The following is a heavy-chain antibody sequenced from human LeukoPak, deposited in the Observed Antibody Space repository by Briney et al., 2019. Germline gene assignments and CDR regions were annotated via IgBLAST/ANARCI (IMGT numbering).Heavy chain of an antibody. Sequence: ASVKVSCKASGYTFTGYYMHWVRQAPGQGLEWMGRIIPIFGTANYAQKFQGRVTITTDESTSTAYMELSSLRSEDTAVYYCARSDSSGWYYFDYWGQGTLVTVSS. CDR2: IIPIFGTA. D-gene: IGHD6-19*01. J-gene: IGHJ4*02. V-gene: IGHV1-69*05. CDR1: GYTFTGYY. CDR3: ARSDSSGWYYFDY.